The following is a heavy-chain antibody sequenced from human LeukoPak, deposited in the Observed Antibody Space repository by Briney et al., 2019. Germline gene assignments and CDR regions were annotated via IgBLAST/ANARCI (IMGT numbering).Heavy chain of an antibody. CDR2: INPSGGST. Sequence: ASVKVSCKASGGTFSSYAISWVRQAPGQGLEWMGIINPSGGSTSYAQKFQGRVTMTRDTSTSTVYMELSSLRSEDTAVYYCARGGVGSLLYLDYWGQGTLVTVSS. CDR3: ARGGVGSLLYLDY. D-gene: IGHD1-26*01. V-gene: IGHV1-46*01. CDR1: GGTFSSYA. J-gene: IGHJ4*02.